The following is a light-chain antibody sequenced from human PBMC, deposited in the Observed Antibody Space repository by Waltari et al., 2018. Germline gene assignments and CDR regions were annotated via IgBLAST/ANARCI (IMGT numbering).Light chain of an antibody. CDR2: HAS. CDR1: QASGRW. CDR3: QQSIAFLPP. J-gene: IGKJ1*01. V-gene: IGKV1-12*01. Sequence: IQMTQSPSSVSASVGDRVPITCRASQASGRWLAWYQQKPGHSPYSLIYHASNSQRGVPSSFSGRRSGDDVTLSISCLRTEDSAIYYCQQSIAFLPPFGQGTKVEIK.